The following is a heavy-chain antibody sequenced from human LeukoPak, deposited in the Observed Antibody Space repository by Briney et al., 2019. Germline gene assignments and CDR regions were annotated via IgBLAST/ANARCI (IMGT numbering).Heavy chain of an antibody. Sequence: SETLSLTCTVSGGSISSSSYYWGWIRQPPGKGLEWIGSIYYSGSTYYNPSPKRRVTISVDTPKNQFSLELSSVTAADSAVYYCERHRLSTVDAFDIWGQGTMVTVSS. V-gene: IGHV4-39*01. J-gene: IGHJ3*02. CDR3: ERHRLSTVDAFDI. D-gene: IGHD2-2*01. CDR2: IYYSGST. CDR1: GGSISSSSYY.